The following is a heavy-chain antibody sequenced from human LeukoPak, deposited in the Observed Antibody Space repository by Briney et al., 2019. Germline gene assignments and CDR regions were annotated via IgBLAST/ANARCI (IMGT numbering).Heavy chain of an antibody. D-gene: IGHD2-2*01. V-gene: IGHV3-23*01. Sequence: GSLRLSCAASGFTFSSYAMSWVRQAPGKGLEWVSVISDSGGSTYYADSVKGRFTISRDNSKNTVYLQMNSLRTEDTAVYYCAKDRGYQLPSPFDYWGQGTLVTVSS. CDR3: AKDRGYQLPSPFDY. CDR2: ISDSGGST. J-gene: IGHJ4*02. CDR1: GFTFSSYA.